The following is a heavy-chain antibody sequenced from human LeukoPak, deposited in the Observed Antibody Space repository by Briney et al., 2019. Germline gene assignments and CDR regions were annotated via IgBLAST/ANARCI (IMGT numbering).Heavy chain of an antibody. D-gene: IGHD2-2*01. CDR3: ATGERLVPAAMWFDY. V-gene: IGHV1-2*02. CDR2: INPKSGGR. J-gene: IGHJ4*02. CDR1: GYTFTDYY. Sequence: ASVKVSCKASGYTFTDYYMHCVRQAPGQGLEWMGWINPKSGGRSYAQRFQGRVTMTRDTSISTAYMELSRLRSDDTAVYYCATGERLVPAAMWFDYWGQGTLVTVSS.